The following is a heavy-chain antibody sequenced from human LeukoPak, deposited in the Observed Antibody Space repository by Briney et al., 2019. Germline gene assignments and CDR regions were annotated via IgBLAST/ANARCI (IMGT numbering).Heavy chain of an antibody. Sequence: PGGSLRLSCAASGFIFRSYEMNWIRQAPGKGLEWVSYISSSGSTIYYADSVKGRFTISRDNAKNSLYLQMNSLRAEDTAVYYCARDLRYCGGDCYSGALDYWGQGTLVTVSS. CDR1: GFIFRSYE. J-gene: IGHJ4*02. CDR3: ARDLRYCGGDCYSGALDY. V-gene: IGHV3-48*03. CDR2: ISSSGSTI. D-gene: IGHD2-21*02.